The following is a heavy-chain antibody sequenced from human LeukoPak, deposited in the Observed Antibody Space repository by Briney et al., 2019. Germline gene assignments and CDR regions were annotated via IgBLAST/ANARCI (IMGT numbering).Heavy chain of an antibody. D-gene: IGHD6-13*01. J-gene: IGHJ4*02. CDR1: AFTFSDYT. V-gene: IGHV3-21*01. CDR3: ARSLGAGGTCFDY. CDR2: FSTTGTYI. Sequence: GGALRLSCAASAFTFSDYTMNWVRQAPGKGREGVSSFSTTGTYIYSADSVKGRFTISRDNAKTSLYLQMNSLRAEDTALYYCARSLGAGGTCFDYWGQGTLVTVSS.